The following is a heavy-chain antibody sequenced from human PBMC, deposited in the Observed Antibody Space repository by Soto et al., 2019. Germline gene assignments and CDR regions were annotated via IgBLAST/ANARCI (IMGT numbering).Heavy chain of an antibody. CDR2: IVVGSGNT. V-gene: IGHV1-58*01. CDR1: GFTFTSSA. CDR3: AAQRWRIVGASSSFDS. D-gene: IGHD1-26*01. Sequence: SVKVSCKASGFTFTSSAVQWVRQARGQRLEWIGWIVVGSGNTNYAQKFQERVTITRDMSTSTAYMELSSLRSEDTAVYYCAAQRWRIVGASSSFDSWGQGTLVTVYS. J-gene: IGHJ4*02.